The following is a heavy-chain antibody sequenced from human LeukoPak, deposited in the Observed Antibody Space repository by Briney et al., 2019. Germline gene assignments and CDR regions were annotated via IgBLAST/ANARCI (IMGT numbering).Heavy chain of an antibody. CDR1: GGTFSSYA. CDR2: IIPIFGTA. J-gene: IGHJ5*02. CDR3: ARRRGLLAANRNWFDP. V-gene: IGHV1-69*01. Sequence: ASVKVSCKASGGTFSSYAISWVRQAPGQGLEWMGGIIPIFGTANYVQKFQGRVTITADESTSTAYMELSSLRSEDTAVYYCARRRGLLAANRNWFDPWGQGTLVTVSS. D-gene: IGHD6-13*01.